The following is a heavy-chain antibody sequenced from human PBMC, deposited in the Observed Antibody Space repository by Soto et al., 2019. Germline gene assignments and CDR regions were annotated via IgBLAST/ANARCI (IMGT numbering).Heavy chain of an antibody. CDR1: GFTFSSYA. D-gene: IGHD6-13*01. J-gene: IGHJ6*02. CDR3: AKAPKGNYYYGMDV. CDR2: ISGSGGNT. Sequence: GSLRLSCAASGFTFSSYAMSWVRQAPGKGLEWVSGISGSGGNTYYPDSVKGRFTISRDNSKKTLYLQMNSLRAEDTAVYYCAKAPKGNYYYGMDVWGQGT. V-gene: IGHV3-23*01.